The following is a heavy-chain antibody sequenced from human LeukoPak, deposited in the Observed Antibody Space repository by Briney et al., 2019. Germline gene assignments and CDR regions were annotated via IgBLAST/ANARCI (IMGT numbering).Heavy chain of an antibody. V-gene: IGHV1-2*06. D-gene: IGHD3-16*02. CDR1: GYTFTGYY. J-gene: IGHJ4*02. CDR2: INPNSGGT. CDR3: ARSLDLGSITALGY. Sequence: GASVKVSCKASGYTFTGYYMHWVRQAPGQGLEWMGRINPNSGGTNYAQKFQGRVTMTRDTSISTAYMELSRLTFDDTAVYSCARSLDLGSITALGYWGQGSLVTVSS.